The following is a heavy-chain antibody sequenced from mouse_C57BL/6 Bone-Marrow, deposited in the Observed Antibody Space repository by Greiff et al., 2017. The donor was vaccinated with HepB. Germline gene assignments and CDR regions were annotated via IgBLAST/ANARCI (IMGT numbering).Heavy chain of an antibody. J-gene: IGHJ4*01. CDR2: IWSGGST. CDR1: GFSLTSYG. CDR3: ARDSLYYYGSSYLYAMDY. Sequence: QVQLKESGPGLVQPSQSLSITCTVSGFSLTSYGVHWVRQSPGKGLEWLGVIWSGGSTDYNAAFISRLSISKDNSKSQVFFKMNSLQADDTAIYYCARDSLYYYGSSYLYAMDYWGQGTSVTVSS. D-gene: IGHD1-1*01. V-gene: IGHV2-2*01.